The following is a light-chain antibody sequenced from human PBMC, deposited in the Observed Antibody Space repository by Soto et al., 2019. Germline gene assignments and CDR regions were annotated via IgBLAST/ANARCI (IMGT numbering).Light chain of an antibody. CDR1: QSVSSSY. CDR3: QQYGSSPWT. J-gene: IGKJ1*01. V-gene: IGKV3-20*01. CDR2: GAS. Sequence: EIVLTQSPGTLSLSPGEGATLSCRASQSVSSSYLAWYQQKPGQAPRLLIYGASSRATGIPDRFSGSVSGTDFTLTISRLEPEDFAVYYCQQYGSSPWTFGQGTKVEIK.